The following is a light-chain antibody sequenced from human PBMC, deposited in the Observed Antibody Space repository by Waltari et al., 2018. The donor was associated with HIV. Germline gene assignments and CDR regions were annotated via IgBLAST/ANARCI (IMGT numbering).Light chain of an antibody. V-gene: IGLV3-25*03. J-gene: IGLJ2*01. CDR2: KDS. Sequence: SYELTQPPSVSVSPGQTARTTCSGDALPQQYAYWYQQTPGQAPVLLIYKDSERPSGIPERFSGSTSGTTVTLTISGVQAEDEADYYCQSADRSGAIRVVFGGGTKLTVL. CDR1: ALPQQY. CDR3: QSADRSGAIRVV.